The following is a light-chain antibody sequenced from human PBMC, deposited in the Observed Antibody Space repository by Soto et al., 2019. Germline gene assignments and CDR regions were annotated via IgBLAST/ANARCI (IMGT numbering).Light chain of an antibody. V-gene: IGKV1-39*01. CDR2: AAS. CDR3: QLSYSTPPIT. J-gene: IGKJ5*01. CDR1: QSISSY. Sequence: DIQMTQSPSSLSASVGDRVTITYRATQSISSYLNWYQQKPGKAPKRLIYAASGLQSGAPSGFRGSGSGTDFTLSITSLQTVDCAADGYQLSYSTPPITFGRGTGLVI.